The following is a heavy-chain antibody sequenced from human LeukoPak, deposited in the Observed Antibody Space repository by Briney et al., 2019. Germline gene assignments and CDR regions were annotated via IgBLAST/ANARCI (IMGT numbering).Heavy chain of an antibody. J-gene: IGHJ6*03. CDR2: IKQDGSEK. Sequence: GGSLRLSCAASGFTFSSYWMSWVRQAPGKGLEWVANIKQDGSEKYYVDSVKGRFTISRDNAKNSLYLQMNSLRAEDTAVYYCARTYYDFWSGYYPSYMDVWGKGTTVTVSS. D-gene: IGHD3-3*01. CDR1: GFTFSSYW. CDR3: ARTYYDFWSGYYPSYMDV. V-gene: IGHV3-7*01.